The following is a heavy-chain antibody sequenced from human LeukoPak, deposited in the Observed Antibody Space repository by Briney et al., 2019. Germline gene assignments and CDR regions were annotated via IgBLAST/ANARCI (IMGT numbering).Heavy chain of an antibody. Sequence: GASLRLSCAASGFTFSSYWMHWVRQAPGKGLVWVSRINSDGSNTSYADSVKGRFTISRDNAKNTLYLQMNSLRAEDTAVYYCVRDATTGSAFDIWGQGTMVTVSS. J-gene: IGHJ3*02. D-gene: IGHD5-12*01. CDR1: GFTFSSYW. CDR2: INSDGSNT. CDR3: VRDATTGSAFDI. V-gene: IGHV3-74*01.